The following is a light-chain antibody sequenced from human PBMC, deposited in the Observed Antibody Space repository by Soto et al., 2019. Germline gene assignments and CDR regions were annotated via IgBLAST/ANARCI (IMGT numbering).Light chain of an antibody. CDR2: EVS. J-gene: IGLJ1*01. CDR3: CSYAGSSTEV. Sequence: QSALTQPASVSGSPGQSITISCTGTSSYVGSYNLVSWYQQHPGKAPKLMIYEVSKRPSGVSNRFSGSKSGNTASLTISGLQAEDEADYYCCSYAGSSTEVFGTGTKVTVL. CDR1: SSYVGSYNL. V-gene: IGLV2-23*02.